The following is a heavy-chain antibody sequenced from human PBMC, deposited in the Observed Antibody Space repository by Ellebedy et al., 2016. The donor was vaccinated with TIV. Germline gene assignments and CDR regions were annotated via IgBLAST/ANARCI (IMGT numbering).Heavy chain of an antibody. CDR3: AASESADSDY. J-gene: IGHJ4*02. V-gene: IGHV4-59*01. Sequence: MPSETLSLTCTVSGGSIRNYYCTWIRQPPGKGLEWIGHMYYSGSRNYNPSLKSRVTMSIDTSKNQFPLKMSSVTAADTAVYYCAASESADSDYWGPGTLVTVSS. CDR1: GGSIRNYY. CDR2: MYYSGSR. D-gene: IGHD2-2*01.